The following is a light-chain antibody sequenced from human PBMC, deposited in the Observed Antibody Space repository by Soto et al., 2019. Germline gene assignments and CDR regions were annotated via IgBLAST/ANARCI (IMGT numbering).Light chain of an antibody. CDR2: YMS. CDR1: QYVGSR. J-gene: IGKJ1*01. Sequence: EIVLSQSPATLPLSPGERATLSCSASQYVGSRLAWYQHKPGQAPRLLIYYMSKRATGIPARFSGSGSGTDFTLTISSLAPDDFAIYYCHKRQSWPRTFGQGTKVDIK. CDR3: HKRQSWPRT. V-gene: IGKV3-11*01.